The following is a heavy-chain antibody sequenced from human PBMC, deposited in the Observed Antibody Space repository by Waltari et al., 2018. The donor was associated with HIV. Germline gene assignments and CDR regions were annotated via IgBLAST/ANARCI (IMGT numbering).Heavy chain of an antibody. V-gene: IGHV3-53*01. Sequence: EVQLVESGGGLIQPGGSLRLSCAASGFTVSSNYMSWVRQAPGKGLEWVSVIYSGGSTYYAESVKGRFTISRDNSKNTLYLKMNSLRAEDTAVYYCASHAEGAVAGPLLFDYWGQGTLVTVSS. CDR1: GFTVSSNY. CDR3: ASHAEGAVAGPLLFDY. D-gene: IGHD6-19*01. J-gene: IGHJ4*02. CDR2: IYSGGST.